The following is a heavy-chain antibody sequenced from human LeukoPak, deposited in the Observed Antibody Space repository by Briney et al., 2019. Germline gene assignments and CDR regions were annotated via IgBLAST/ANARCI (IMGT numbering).Heavy chain of an antibody. J-gene: IGHJ4*02. V-gene: IGHV3-23*01. D-gene: IGHD3-22*01. CDR2: ISGSGSST. CDR1: GFTFSSYA. Sequence: GGSLRLSCAASGFTFSSYAMSWVRQAPGKGLEWVSAISGSGSSTYYADSVKGRFTISRDNSKNTLYLQMNSLRAEDTAVYYCAKDSYDSSGSRYDYWGQGTLVTVS. CDR3: AKDSYDSSGSRYDY.